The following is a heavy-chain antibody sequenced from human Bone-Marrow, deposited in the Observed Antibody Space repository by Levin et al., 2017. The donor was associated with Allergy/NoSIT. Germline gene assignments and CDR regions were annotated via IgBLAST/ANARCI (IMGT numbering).Heavy chain of an antibody. J-gene: IGHJ3*02. CDR2: IIPNLGAP. CDR3: AIEHHYDNEMSGALDI. V-gene: IGHV1-69*08. CDR1: GGTFNSYT. Sequence: KISCQASGGTFNSYTLNWVRQAPGQGLEWMGRIIPNLGAPMYAQRFQGRVTITADIHARTVYMELNGLRVEDTAVYYCAIEHHYDNEMSGALDIWGQGTVVTVSS. D-gene: IGHD3-22*01.